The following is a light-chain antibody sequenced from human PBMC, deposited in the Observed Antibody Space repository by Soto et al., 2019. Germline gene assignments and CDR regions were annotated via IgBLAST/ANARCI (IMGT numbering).Light chain of an antibody. CDR1: SRAFGAYNY. CDR3: SSYAGSGTYVV. Sequence: QSVLTQPASVSGSPGQSITISCTGTSRAFGAYNYVSWYQHHPGKAPKLMIFDVTKRPAGVPDRFSGSKSGNTASLTVSGLQADDEAAYYCSSYAGSGTYVVFGGGTKVTVL. V-gene: IGLV2-8*01. CDR2: DVT. J-gene: IGLJ2*01.